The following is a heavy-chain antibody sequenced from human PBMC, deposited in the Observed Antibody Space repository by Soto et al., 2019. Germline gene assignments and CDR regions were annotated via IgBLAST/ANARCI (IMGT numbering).Heavy chain of an antibody. Sequence: QVQLVESGGGVVQPGRSLRLSCAASRFTFSGYGMHWVRQAPGKGLEWVAVLSYDGRNKFYADSVKGRFTISRDNSKTSLYLQMNSLRDEDTAVCCCAKGGRAYCGGDCRYYFDYWGQGTLVTVSS. D-gene: IGHD2-21*02. CDR3: AKGGRAYCGGDCRYYFDY. CDR2: LSYDGRNK. J-gene: IGHJ4*02. CDR1: RFTFSGYG. V-gene: IGHV3-30*18.